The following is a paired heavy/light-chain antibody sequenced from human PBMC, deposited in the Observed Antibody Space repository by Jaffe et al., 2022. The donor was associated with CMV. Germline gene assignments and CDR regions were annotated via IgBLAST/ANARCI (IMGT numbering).Light chain of an antibody. J-gene: IGLJ2*01. Sequence: SFELTQPPSMSVSPGQTASITCFGDKLGDRYVCWYQQKPGQSPLLVIYQDRKRPSGIPERFSGSNSGNTATLTISGTQPMDEADYYCQAWDSSLVFGGGTKLTVL. V-gene: IGLV3-1*01. CDR1: KLGDRY. CDR3: QAWDSSLV. CDR2: QDR.
Heavy chain of an antibody. CDR3: ARGARRAEVLNYLDY. J-gene: IGHJ4*02. V-gene: IGHV4-31*03. CDR1: RGSISRGDYY. CDR2: IFYSGST. Sequence: QVQLQESGPGLVKPSQTLSLTCTVSRGSISRGDYYWSWIRQHPEKGLEWIGYIFYSGSTYYNPSLKSRVTLSVDTSKSQFSLKLSSVTAADTAVYYCARGARRAEVLNYLDYWGQGTLVTVSS. D-gene: IGHD3-16*01.